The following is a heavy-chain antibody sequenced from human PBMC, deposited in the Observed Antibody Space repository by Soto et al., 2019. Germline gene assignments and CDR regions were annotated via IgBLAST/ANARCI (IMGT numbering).Heavy chain of an antibody. V-gene: IGHV1-69*13. Sequence: SVKVSCKASGGTFSSYAISWVRQAPGQGLEWMGGIIPIFGTANYAQKFQGRVTITADESTSTAYMELSSLRSEDTAVYYCAKYYYDSSGHYSDYYYGMDAWGQGTTVTVSS. CDR2: IIPIFGTA. CDR3: AKYYYDSSGHYSDYYYGMDA. D-gene: IGHD3-22*01. J-gene: IGHJ6*02. CDR1: GGTFSSYA.